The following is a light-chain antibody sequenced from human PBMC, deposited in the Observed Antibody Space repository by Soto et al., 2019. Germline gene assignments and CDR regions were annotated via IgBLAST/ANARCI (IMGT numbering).Light chain of an antibody. Sequence: EIVLTQSPGTLPLSPGERSTLXXRASQSVSSRHLAWYQQKPGQAPRLXXYGASSRATGIPERFSGSGSGTDFTLTISRLEPEDFAVYYCQQYGSSPRITFGQGTRLEIK. V-gene: IGKV3-20*01. CDR3: QQYGSSPRIT. CDR2: GAS. J-gene: IGKJ5*01. CDR1: QSVSSRH.